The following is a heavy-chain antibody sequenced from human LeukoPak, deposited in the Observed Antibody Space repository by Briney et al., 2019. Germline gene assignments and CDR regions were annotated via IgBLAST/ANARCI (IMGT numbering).Heavy chain of an antibody. V-gene: IGHV3-64*02. J-gene: IGHJ5*02. D-gene: IGHD3-10*01. CDR3: ARDHDMWASGDWFDP. CDR2: ISYNGNGK. Sequence: GGSLRLSCAASEFTFSDYAMHWVRQAPGKELEYVSAISYNGNGKHYTDSVKGRFTISRDNSQRTLYLQMDNLRPEDTAVYYCARDHDMWASGDWFDPWGQGTLVTVSS. CDR1: EFTFSDYA.